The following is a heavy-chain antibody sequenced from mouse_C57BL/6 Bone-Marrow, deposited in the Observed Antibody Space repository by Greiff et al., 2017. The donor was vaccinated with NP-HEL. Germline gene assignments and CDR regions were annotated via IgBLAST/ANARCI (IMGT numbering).Heavy chain of an antibody. D-gene: IGHD4-1*01. CDR2: ISSGGSYT. Sequence: EVNVVESGGDLVKPGGSLKLSCAASGFTFSSYGMSWVRQTPDKRLEWVATISSGGSYTYYPDSVKGRFTISRDNAKNTLYLQMSSLKSEDTAMYYCARTPGGTWFAYWGQGTLVTVSA. CDR3: ARTPGGTWFAY. CDR1: GFTFSSYG. J-gene: IGHJ3*01. V-gene: IGHV5-6*01.